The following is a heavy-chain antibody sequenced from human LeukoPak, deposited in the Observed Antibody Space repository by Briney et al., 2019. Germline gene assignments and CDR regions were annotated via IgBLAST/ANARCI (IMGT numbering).Heavy chain of an antibody. CDR3: ARVARNPYYYYMDV. J-gene: IGHJ6*03. Sequence: PSETLSLTCTVSGGSISSYYWSWIRQPAGKGLEWIGRIYTSGSTNYNPSLKSRVTMSVDTSKNQFSLKLSSVTAADTAVYYCARVARNPYYYYMDVWGKGTTVTVSS. V-gene: IGHV4-4*07. CDR1: GGSISSYY. CDR2: IYTSGST.